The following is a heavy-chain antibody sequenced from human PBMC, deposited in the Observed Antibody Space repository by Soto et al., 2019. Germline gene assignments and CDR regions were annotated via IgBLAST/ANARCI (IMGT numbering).Heavy chain of an antibody. CDR2: ISAHTGSS. Sequence: QVQLVQSGAEVKKPGASVKVSCKASGYTFTSSGMSWVRQAPGQGLEWMGWISAHTGSSEYAQRFQGRVTMHTDISTSTAYMELRSLRSDDTAVYYCARAFFYQGSDSRGYSFDAFDFWGPGTLVTVSS. CDR1: GYTFTSSG. V-gene: IGHV1-18*01. CDR3: ARAFFYQGSDSRGYSFDAFDF. J-gene: IGHJ3*01. D-gene: IGHD3-22*01.